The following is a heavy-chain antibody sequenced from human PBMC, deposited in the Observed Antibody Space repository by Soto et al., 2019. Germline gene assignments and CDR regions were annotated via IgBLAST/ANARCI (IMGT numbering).Heavy chain of an antibody. J-gene: IGHJ5*02. CDR2: ISTYNGNT. CDR3: ARDGASHRRTRGNRFDP. V-gene: IGHV1-18*01. Sequence: QGQLVQSGVEVKKPGASVRVSCKASGYTFISYGISWLRQAPGHGPEWMGWISTYNGNTNYAQKVQGRVTMTTDTSTSRAYMELRSLRSDDTAVYYCARDGASHRRTRGNRFDPWGQGTLVTVSS. D-gene: IGHD3-10*01. CDR1: GYTFISYG.